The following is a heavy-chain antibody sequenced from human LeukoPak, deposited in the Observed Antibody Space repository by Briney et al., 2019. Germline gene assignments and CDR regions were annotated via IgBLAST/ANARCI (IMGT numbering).Heavy chain of an antibody. Sequence: SETLSLTCDVSGGSFSGYYFSWVRQPPGKGLEWIGEINHSGSTRYNPSPKSRVTISVDTSKNQFSLKLISVTAADTAVYYCARNSVPSFYYDRSGYFYYWGQGTLVTVSS. CDR2: INHSGST. J-gene: IGHJ4*02. D-gene: IGHD3-22*01. CDR3: ARNSVPSFYYDRSGYFYY. CDR1: GGSFSGYY. V-gene: IGHV4-34*01.